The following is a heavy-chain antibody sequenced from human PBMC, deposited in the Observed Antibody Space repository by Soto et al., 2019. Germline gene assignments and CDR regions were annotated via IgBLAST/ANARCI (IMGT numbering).Heavy chain of an antibody. V-gene: IGHV3-23*01. CDR3: AKDPLQFVPYYYYYGMDV. J-gene: IGHJ6*02. CDR2: ISGSGSNT. D-gene: IGHD2-2*01. Sequence: PGGSLRLSCEASKLTYSDYAMTWVRQAPGKGLEWVASISGSGSNTYYADSVKGRFTISRDNSKNTLYLQMNSLRAEDTAVYYCAKDPLQFVPYYYYYGMDVWGQGTTVTVSS. CDR1: KLTYSDYA.